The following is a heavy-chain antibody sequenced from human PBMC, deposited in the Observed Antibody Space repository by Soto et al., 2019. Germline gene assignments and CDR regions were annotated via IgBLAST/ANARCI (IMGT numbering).Heavy chain of an antibody. CDR2: ISAHNGNT. CDR3: ARGRYGDY. J-gene: IGHJ4*02. D-gene: IGHD1-1*01. Sequence: QVHLVQSGAEVKKPGASVKVSCKASGYTFTSYGITWVRQAPGQGLEWMGWISAHNGNTDYAQKHQGRVIVTRETSTSTAYMELRGLISDDTAVYYCARGRYGDYWGQGALVTVSS. V-gene: IGHV1-18*01. CDR1: GYTFTSYG.